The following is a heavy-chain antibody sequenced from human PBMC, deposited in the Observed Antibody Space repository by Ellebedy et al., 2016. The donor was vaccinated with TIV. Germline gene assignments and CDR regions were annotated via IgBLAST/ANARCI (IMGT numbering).Heavy chain of an antibody. CDR2: IIPIFGTT. D-gene: IGHD3-10*01. CDR3: ARANGFSMVRGGLDV. Sequence: AASVKVSCKASGGTFSSSAITWVRQAPGQGLEWMGGIIPIFGTTNYAQKFQGRVTITADDSTRTAYMELSSLTSEDTAMYYCARANGFSMVRGGLDVWGQGTTVTVS. CDR1: GGTFSSSA. V-gene: IGHV1-69*13. J-gene: IGHJ6*02.